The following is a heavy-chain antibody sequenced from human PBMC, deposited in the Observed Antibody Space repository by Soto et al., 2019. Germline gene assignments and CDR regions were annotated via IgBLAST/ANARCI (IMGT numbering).Heavy chain of an antibody. CDR1: GGSIISSDYY. CDR3: AKLAIGRRRHDWSFDL. V-gene: IGHV4-39*01. Sequence: QMQLQESGPGLVRPSETLSLTCNVSGGSIISSDYYWGWIRQPPGKGLKGIGSIHYSGDSSYDPSLTSRVTISVGTSKNQFSLTLTSVTATDRAVYFCAKLAIGRRRHDWSFDLWGRGTLVTVSS. D-gene: IGHD1-26*01. J-gene: IGHJ2*01. CDR2: IHYSGDS.